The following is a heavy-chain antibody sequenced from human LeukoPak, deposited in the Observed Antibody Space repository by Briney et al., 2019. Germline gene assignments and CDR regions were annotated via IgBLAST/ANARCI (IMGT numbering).Heavy chain of an antibody. CDR2: FSTYNGDT. Sequence: ASVKVSCKASGDTFTNYGINWVRQAPGQRPEWMGWFSTYNGDTKYAQKLTGRLTLTADTLKTTAYMDLRTLISDDTATYYCAIGQGVITWGGADVYDVWGQGTTVIVSS. CDR1: GDTFTNYG. D-gene: IGHD3-16*01. J-gene: IGHJ3*01. CDR3: AIGQGVITWGGADVYDV. V-gene: IGHV1-18*01.